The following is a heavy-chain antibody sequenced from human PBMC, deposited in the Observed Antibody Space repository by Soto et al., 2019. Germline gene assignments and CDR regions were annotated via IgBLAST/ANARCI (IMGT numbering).Heavy chain of an antibody. V-gene: IGHV3-53*04. CDR1: GFSVSSSY. Sequence: GGSLRLSCVVSGFSVSSSYMSWVRQAPEKGLEWVSVFYSGGTTYYADSVKGRFTISRHSSNNTLYLQMNSLGPEDTAVYYCARDRKYYYDSSGYYSGYYYGMDVWGQGTTVTVSS. D-gene: IGHD3-22*01. CDR2: FYSGGTT. J-gene: IGHJ6*02. CDR3: ARDRKYYYDSSGYYSGYYYGMDV.